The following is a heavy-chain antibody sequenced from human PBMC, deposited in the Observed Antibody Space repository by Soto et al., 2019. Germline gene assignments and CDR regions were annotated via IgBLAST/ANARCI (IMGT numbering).Heavy chain of an antibody. CDR2: IYSGGNT. V-gene: IGHV3-53*01. CDR1: GFTVSSNY. J-gene: IGHJ3*02. Sequence: PGGSLRLSCAASGFTVSSNYMSWVRQAPGKGLEWVSVIYSGGNTYYADSVKGRFTISRDNSENTLYLQMNSLRAEDTAVYYCARAPPHCSSASCPGPFDIWGQGTMVTVSS. CDR3: ARAPPHCSSASCPGPFDI. D-gene: IGHD2-2*01.